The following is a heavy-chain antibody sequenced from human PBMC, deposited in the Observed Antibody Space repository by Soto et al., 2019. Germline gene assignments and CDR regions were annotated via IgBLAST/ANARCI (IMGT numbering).Heavy chain of an antibody. Sequence: KSSETLSLTCTVSGGSISSYYWSWIRQPPGKGLEWIGYIYYSGSTNYNPSLKSRVTISVDTSKNQFSLKLSSVTAADTAVYYCARETVAGLVWGQGTLVTVSS. CDR2: IYYSGST. D-gene: IGHD6-19*01. CDR3: ARETVAGLV. V-gene: IGHV4-59*01. J-gene: IGHJ4*02. CDR1: GGSISSYY.